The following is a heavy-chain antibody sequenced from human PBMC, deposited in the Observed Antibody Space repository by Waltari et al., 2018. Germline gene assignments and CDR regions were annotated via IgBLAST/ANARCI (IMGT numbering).Heavy chain of an antibody. J-gene: IGHJ6*02. CDR1: GGSFSGYY. Sequence: QVQLQQWGAGLLKPSETLSLTCAVYGGSFSGYYWSWIRQPPGKGLEWIGEINHRGTTNDNPSLKSRFTIAVDTSKNQFSLKLSSVTAADTAVYYCARRPGYYYYYGMDVWGQGTTVTVSS. CDR2: INHRGTT. CDR3: ARRPGYYYYYGMDV. V-gene: IGHV4-34*01.